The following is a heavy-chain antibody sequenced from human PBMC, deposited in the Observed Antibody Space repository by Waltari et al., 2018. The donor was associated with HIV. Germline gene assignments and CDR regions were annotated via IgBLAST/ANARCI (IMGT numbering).Heavy chain of an antibody. CDR1: GFTFSSYG. V-gene: IGHV3-30*18. CDR2: ISYDGSNK. D-gene: IGHD5-18*01. Sequence: QVQLVESGGGVVQPGRSLRLSCAASGFTFSSYGMHWVRQAPGKGLEWVAVISYDGSNKYYADSVKGRFTISRDNSKNTLYLQMNSLRAEDTAVYYCAKRGSSYGFHYHGMDVWGQGTTVTVSS. J-gene: IGHJ6*02. CDR3: AKRGSSYGFHYHGMDV.